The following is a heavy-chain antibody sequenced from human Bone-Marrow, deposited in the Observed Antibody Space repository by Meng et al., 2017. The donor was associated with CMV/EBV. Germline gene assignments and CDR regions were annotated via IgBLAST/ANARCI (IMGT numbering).Heavy chain of an antibody. J-gene: IGHJ3*02. Sequence: SETLSLTRTVSGGSVSSGSYYWSWIRQPPGKGLEWIGYIYYSGSTNYNPSLKSRVTISVDTSKNQFSLKLSSVTAADTAVDYCARDGGMEAPYSDAFDIWGQGTMVTVSS. CDR2: IYYSGST. CDR3: ARDGGMEAPYSDAFDI. V-gene: IGHV4-61*01. CDR1: GGSVSSGSYY. D-gene: IGHD2-15*01.